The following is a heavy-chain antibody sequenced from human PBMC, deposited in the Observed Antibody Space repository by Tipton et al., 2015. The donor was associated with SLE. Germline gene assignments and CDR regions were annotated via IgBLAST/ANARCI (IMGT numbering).Heavy chain of an antibody. V-gene: IGHV4-39*07. J-gene: IGHJ4*02. D-gene: IGHD5-12*01. Sequence: TLSLTCIVSGGSMRSPYYWGWMRQSPEKGLEWIGSFYYGKSTFYNPSLKSRVTISVDTSTNRLSLQLSSVTAADAALYYCARLISAYDCNFDYWGQGTLVTVSS. CDR3: ARLISAYDCNFDY. CDR2: FYYGKST. CDR1: GGSMRSPYY.